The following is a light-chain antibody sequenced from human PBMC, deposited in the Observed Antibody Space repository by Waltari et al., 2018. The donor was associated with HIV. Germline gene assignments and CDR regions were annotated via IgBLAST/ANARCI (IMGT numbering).Light chain of an antibody. V-gene: IGKV1-12*01. CDR1: QGISRW. J-gene: IGKJ3*01. CDR3: QQANSFPHT. Sequence: DIQMTQSPSSVSASVGDIVTITCRASQGISRWLAWDQQKPGKAPKLLIYAASSLRSGVPPRFSGSGSGTDFTLTISSLQPEDFATYYCQQANSFPHTFGPGTKVDIK. CDR2: AAS.